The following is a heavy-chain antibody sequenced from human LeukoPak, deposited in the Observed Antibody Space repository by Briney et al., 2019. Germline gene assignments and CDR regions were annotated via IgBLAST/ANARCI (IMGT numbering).Heavy chain of an antibody. D-gene: IGHD6-19*01. V-gene: IGHV3-33*06. CDR3: AKDSVAGYADY. CDR2: IWYDGSNK. Sequence: GGSLRLSCAASGFTFSSYGMHWVRQAPGKGLEWVAVIWYDGSNKCYADSVKGRFTISRDNSKNTLYLQMNSLRAEDTAVYYCAKDSVAGYADYWGQGTLVTVSS. CDR1: GFTFSSYG. J-gene: IGHJ4*02.